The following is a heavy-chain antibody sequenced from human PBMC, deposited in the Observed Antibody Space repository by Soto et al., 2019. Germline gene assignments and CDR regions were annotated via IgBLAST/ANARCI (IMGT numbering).Heavy chain of an antibody. CDR3: ARGIEGWYQGRYYYGMDV. D-gene: IGHD6-19*01. V-gene: IGHV4-61*01. J-gene: IGHJ6*02. CDR2: IYYSGST. Sequence: QVQLQESGPGLVKPSETLSLTCTVSGGSVSSGSYYWSWIRQPPGKGLEWIGYIYYSGSTNYNPSRTSRVTRFVDRSKNQFSLKLSSVTAADTAVYYCARGIEGWYQGRYYYGMDVWGQGTTVTVSS. CDR1: GGSVSSGSYY.